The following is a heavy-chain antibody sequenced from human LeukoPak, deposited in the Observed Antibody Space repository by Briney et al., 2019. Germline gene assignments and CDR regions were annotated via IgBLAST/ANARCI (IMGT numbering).Heavy chain of an antibody. Sequence: ASVKVSYKASGYTFTSYGISWVRQAPGQGLEWMGWISAYNGNTNYAQKLQGRVTMTTDTSTSTAYMELRSLRSDDTAVYYCARGSILWFGELLKPHFDYWGQGTLVTVSS. CDR3: ARGSILWFGELLKPHFDY. V-gene: IGHV1-18*01. J-gene: IGHJ4*02. CDR2: ISAYNGNT. D-gene: IGHD3-10*01. CDR1: GYTFTSYG.